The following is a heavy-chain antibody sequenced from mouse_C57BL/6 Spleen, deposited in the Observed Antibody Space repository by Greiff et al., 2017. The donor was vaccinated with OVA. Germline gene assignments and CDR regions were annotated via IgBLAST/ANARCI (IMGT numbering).Heavy chain of an antibody. CDR3: ATHSALDY. CDR2: IDPSDSYT. Sequence: QVQLKESGAELVMPGASVKLSCKASGYTFTSYWMHWVKQRPGQGLEWIGEIDPSDSYTNYNQKFKGKSTLTVDKSSSTAYMQLSSLTSEDSAVYYCATHSALDYWGQGTTLTVSS. J-gene: IGHJ2*01. CDR1: GYTFTSYW. V-gene: IGHV1-69*01. D-gene: IGHD6-1*01.